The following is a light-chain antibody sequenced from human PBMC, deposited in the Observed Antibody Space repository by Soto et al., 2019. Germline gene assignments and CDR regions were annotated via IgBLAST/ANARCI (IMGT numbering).Light chain of an antibody. J-gene: IGLJ2*01. V-gene: IGLV3-21*04. CDR2: YDS. CDR1: NIGSKS. Sequence: SYELTQPPSVSEAPGKTARITCGGNNIGSKSVHWYQQKPGQAPVLVIYYDSDRPSGIPERFSGSNSGNTATLTISRVEAGDEADYYCQVWDSSSDLRVFGGGTKLTVL. CDR3: QVWDSSSDLRV.